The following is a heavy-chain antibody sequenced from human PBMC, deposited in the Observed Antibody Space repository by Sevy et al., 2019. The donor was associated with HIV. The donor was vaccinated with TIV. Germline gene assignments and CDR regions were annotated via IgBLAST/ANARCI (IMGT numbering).Heavy chain of an antibody. CDR1: GFPFRSNI. CDR2: ITSNGLST. CDR3: VKYRGLTQDFDY. V-gene: IGHV3-64D*06. Sequence: GGSLRLSCSASGFPFRSNIMGWVRQAPGKRLEYVSGITSNGLSTHYVPSVKGRFSISRDNSKSTMYLQMSSLRPEDTAVYYCVKYRGLTQDFDYWGQGTLVTVSS. J-gene: IGHJ4*02. D-gene: IGHD3-10*01.